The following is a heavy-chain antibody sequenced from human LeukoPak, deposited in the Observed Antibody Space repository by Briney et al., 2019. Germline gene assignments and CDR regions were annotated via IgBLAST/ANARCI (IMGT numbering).Heavy chain of an antibody. J-gene: IGHJ4*02. D-gene: IGHD2-2*02. CDR1: GGSFSGYY. V-gene: IGHV4-34*01. Sequence: SETLSLTCAVYGGSFSGYYRSWVRRPPGKGLEWVGEINHSGSTNYNPSLKSGVTISVDTSKNQFSLKLSSVTAADTAVYYCARGLYVPAAITVFDYWGQGTLVTVSS. CDR2: INHSGST. CDR3: ARGLYVPAAITVFDY.